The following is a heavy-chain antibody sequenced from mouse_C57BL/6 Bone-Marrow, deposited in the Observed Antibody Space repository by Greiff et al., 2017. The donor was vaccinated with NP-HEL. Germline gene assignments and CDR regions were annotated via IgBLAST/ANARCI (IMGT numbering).Heavy chain of an antibody. CDR2: IWWDDDK. CDR1: GFSLSTFGMG. J-gene: IGHJ4*01. V-gene: IGHV8-8*01. Sequence: QVTLKECGPGILQPSQTLSLTCSFSGFSLSTFGMGVGWIRQPSGKGLEWLAHIWWDDDKYYNPALKSRLTITKDTSKNQVFLKIANVDTADTATYYCARIITTVVARAMDYWGQGTSVTVSS. D-gene: IGHD1-1*01. CDR3: ARIITTVVARAMDY.